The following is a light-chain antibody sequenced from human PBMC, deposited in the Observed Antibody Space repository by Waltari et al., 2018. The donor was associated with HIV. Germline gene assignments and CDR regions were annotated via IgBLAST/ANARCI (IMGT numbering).Light chain of an antibody. Sequence: DIQMTQSPSSLSASVGDRVTITCRASQIITTHLNWYQQKPGRAPNLLIYAASTLQSGVPSRFSGSGSGTDFALIITSLQPEDFATYYCQQSFSTPNTFGQGTRLDIK. CDR1: QIITTH. V-gene: IGKV1-39*01. CDR3: QQSFSTPNT. CDR2: AAS. J-gene: IGKJ5*01.